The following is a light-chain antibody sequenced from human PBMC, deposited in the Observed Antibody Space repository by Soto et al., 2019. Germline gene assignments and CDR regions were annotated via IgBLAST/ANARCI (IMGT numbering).Light chain of an antibody. Sequence: QSVLTHPLSVSTGPGQKATISCSGSTSDIVNNYVSWYQHLPGAAPKLLIYDNTDRPSGIPDRLSGSKSGTSATLGITGLQTGDGGNYYCGTWDGSLSAGVFGGGTKLTVL. CDR3: GTWDGSLSAGV. V-gene: IGLV1-51*01. CDR1: TSDIVNNY. J-gene: IGLJ2*01. CDR2: DNT.